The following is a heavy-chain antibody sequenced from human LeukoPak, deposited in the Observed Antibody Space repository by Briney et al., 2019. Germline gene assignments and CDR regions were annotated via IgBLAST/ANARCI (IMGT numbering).Heavy chain of an antibody. CDR1: GYTCTDFY. J-gene: IGHJ4*02. D-gene: IGHD3-10*01. CDR3: ARGYYYTSGIYNLLDY. CDR2: INPHSGGT. Sequence: GASVKVSFKASGYTCTDFYMHWVRQAPGQGLEWMGWINPHSGGTNYAKRFQGRVTMTRDTSINTAYMELSRLRSDDTAVYYCARGYYYTSGIYNLLDYWGQGTLVTVSS. V-gene: IGHV1-2*02.